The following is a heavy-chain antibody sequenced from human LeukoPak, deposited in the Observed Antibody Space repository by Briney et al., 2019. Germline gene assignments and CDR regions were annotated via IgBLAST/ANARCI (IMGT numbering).Heavy chain of an antibody. V-gene: IGHV1-24*01. CDR1: GYTLTELS. J-gene: IGHJ4*02. D-gene: IGHD3-22*01. Sequence: ASVKVSCKVSGYTLTELSMHWVRQAPGKGLEWMGGFDPEDGETIYAQKFQGRVTMTEDTSTDTAYMELSSLRSEDTAVYYCATAPDSSGLNYFDYWGQGTLVTVTS. CDR3: ATAPDSSGLNYFDY. CDR2: FDPEDGET.